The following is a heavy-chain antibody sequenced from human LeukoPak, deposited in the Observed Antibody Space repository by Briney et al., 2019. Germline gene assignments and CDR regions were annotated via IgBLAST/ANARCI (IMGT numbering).Heavy chain of an antibody. D-gene: IGHD4-23*01. Sequence: SEAQFLTGAGSGVSISRGGLSGSGVRQPPGKGLDWIAYIFHSETTYYNPSLKSRVTISAARSKSQFSLTLSSATAADTAVYYCASDYGGNGDFDYWGQGTLVTVSS. CDR3: ASDYGGNGDFDY. J-gene: IGHJ4*02. CDR1: GVSISRGGLS. CDR2: IFHSETT. V-gene: IGHV4-30-2*01.